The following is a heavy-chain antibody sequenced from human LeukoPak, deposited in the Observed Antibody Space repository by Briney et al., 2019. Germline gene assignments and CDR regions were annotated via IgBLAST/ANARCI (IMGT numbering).Heavy chain of an antibody. CDR2: IYSGGST. Sequence: SGGSLRLSCAASGFTVSSSYMSWVRPAPGKGLEWVSVIYSGGSTYYADSVKGRFTISRDNSKNTLYLQMNSLRAEDKPVDHCAREQDDSSGYPPGFFDYWGQGTLVTVSS. J-gene: IGHJ4*02. D-gene: IGHD3-22*01. CDR3: AREQDDSSGYPPGFFDY. CDR1: GFTVSSSY. V-gene: IGHV3-66*02.